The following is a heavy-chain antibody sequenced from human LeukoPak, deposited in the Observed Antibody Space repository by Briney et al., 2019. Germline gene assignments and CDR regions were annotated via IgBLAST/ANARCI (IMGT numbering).Heavy chain of an antibody. CDR3: ARAGTSGTRYFDY. CDR1: GYSFTNYW. J-gene: IGHJ4*02. D-gene: IGHD5-12*01. CDR2: IYPDDSDT. Sequence: GESLKISCKGSGYSFTNYWIGWVRQMPGKGLEWMGIIYPDDSDTRYSPSFQGQVTISADKSIRIAYLQWNSLKASDTAMYYCARAGTSGTRYFDYWGQGILVTVSS. V-gene: IGHV5-51*01.